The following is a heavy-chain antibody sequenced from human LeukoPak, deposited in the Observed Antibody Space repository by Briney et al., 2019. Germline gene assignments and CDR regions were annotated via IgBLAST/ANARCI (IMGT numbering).Heavy chain of an antibody. V-gene: IGHV3-48*02. CDR3: ARRDGYKSHFDY. J-gene: IGHJ4*02. CDR1: GFTFGSYS. D-gene: IGHD5-24*01. Sequence: PGGSLRLSCVASGFTFGSYSMNWVRQAPGKGLEWVSYISSGSSIMYYADSVKGRFSISRDNAKNSLFLRMDSLRDDDTAVYYCARRDGYKSHFDYWGQGTLVTVSS. CDR2: ISSGSSIM.